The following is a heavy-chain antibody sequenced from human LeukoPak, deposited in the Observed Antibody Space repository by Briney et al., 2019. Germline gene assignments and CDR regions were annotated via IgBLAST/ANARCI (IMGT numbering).Heavy chain of an antibody. CDR3: AKDGAMITFGGVIVKYFQH. V-gene: IGHV3-9*01. CDR2: ISWNSGSI. D-gene: IGHD3-16*02. Sequence: PGGSLRLSCAASRFTFDDYAMHWVRQAPGKGLEWVSGISWNSGSIGYADSVKGRFTISRDNAKNSLYLQMNSLRAEDTALYYCAKDGAMITFGGVIVKYFQHWGQGTLVTVSS. CDR1: RFTFDDYA. J-gene: IGHJ1*01.